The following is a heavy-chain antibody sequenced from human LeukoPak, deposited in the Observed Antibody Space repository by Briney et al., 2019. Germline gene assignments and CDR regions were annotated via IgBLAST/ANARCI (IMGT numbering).Heavy chain of an antibody. CDR3: ARARRGGSSGYYWSPRYYYYGMDV. CDR2: IYSSGTT. J-gene: IGHJ6*02. Sequence: PSETLSLTCTVSGGSISSNSHYWGWIRQPPGKGLEWIGSIYSSGTTYYNPSLKSRVTISVDPSKNQFSLKLSSVTAADTAVYYCARARRGGSSGYYWSPRYYYYGMDVWGQGTTVTVSS. CDR1: GGSISSNSHY. D-gene: IGHD3-22*01. V-gene: IGHV4-39*07.